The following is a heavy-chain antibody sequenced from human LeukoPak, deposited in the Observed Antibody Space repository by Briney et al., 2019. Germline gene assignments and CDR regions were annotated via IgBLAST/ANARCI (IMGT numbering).Heavy chain of an antibody. J-gene: IGHJ4*02. D-gene: IGHD4-17*01. CDR1: GFTFSSYA. V-gene: IGHV3-23*01. Sequence: GGSLRLPCAASGFTFSSYAMSWVRQAPGKGLEWVSAISGSGGSTYYADSVKGRFTISRDNSKNTLYLQMNSLRAEDTAVYYCAKGEDDYDLTAYWGQGTLVTVSS. CDR3: AKGEDDYDLTAY. CDR2: ISGSGGST.